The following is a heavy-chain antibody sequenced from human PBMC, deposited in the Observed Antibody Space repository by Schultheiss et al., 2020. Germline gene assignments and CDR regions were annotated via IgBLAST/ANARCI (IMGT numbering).Heavy chain of an antibody. CDR3: ARGSDNWFDP. V-gene: IGHV4-34*01. CDR1: GGSFSGYY. J-gene: IGHJ5*02. Sequence: SATLSLTCAVYGGSFSGYYWSWIRQPPGKGLEWIGEINHSGSTNYNPSLKSRVTISVDTSKNQFSLKLSSVTAADTAVYYCARGSDNWFDPWGQGTLVT. CDR2: INHSGST.